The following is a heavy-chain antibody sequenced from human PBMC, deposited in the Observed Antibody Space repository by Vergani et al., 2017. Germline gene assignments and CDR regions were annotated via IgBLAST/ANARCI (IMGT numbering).Heavy chain of an antibody. CDR2: IYHSGST. CDR1: GYSISSVYY. J-gene: IGHJ4*02. D-gene: IGHD4-17*01. V-gene: IGHV4-38-2*01. Sequence: QVQLQESGPGLVKPSQTLSLTCAVSGYSISSVYYWGWIRQPPGKGLEWIGSIYHSGSTYYNPSLKSRVTISVDTSKNQFSLKLSSVTAADTAVYYCARHPSYGDYSFDYWGQGTLVTVSS. CDR3: ARHPSYGDYSFDY.